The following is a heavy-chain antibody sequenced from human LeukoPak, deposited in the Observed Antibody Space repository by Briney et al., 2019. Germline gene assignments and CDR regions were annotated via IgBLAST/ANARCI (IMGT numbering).Heavy chain of an antibody. D-gene: IGHD5-18*01. Sequence: SVKVSCKASGGTFSSYAISWVRQADGQGVEWMGRIIPIVGTANYAQKFQGRVTITTDESTSTAYMELSSLRSEDTAVYYCARDGAAMSSDYWGQGTLVTVSS. V-gene: IGHV1-69*05. CDR1: GGTFSSYA. J-gene: IGHJ4*02. CDR2: IIPIVGTA. CDR3: ARDGAAMSSDY.